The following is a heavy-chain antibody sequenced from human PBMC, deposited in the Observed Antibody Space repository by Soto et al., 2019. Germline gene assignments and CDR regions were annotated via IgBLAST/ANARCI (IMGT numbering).Heavy chain of an antibody. D-gene: IGHD6-19*01. CDR1: GYTLTELS. CDR2: FDPEDGET. Sequence: ASVKVSCKVSGYTLTELSMHWVRQAPGKGLEWMGGFDPEDGETIYAQKFQGRVTMTEDTSTDTAYMELSSLRSEDTAVYYCATTPPIAVAGTPNYYYYYGMDVWGQGTTVTV. J-gene: IGHJ6*02. CDR3: ATTPPIAVAGTPNYYYYYGMDV. V-gene: IGHV1-24*01.